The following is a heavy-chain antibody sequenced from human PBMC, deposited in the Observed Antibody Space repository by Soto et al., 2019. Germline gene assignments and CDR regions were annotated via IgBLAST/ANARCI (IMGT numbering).Heavy chain of an antibody. Sequence: ASVKVSCKASGYTFTSYGISWLRQAPGQGLEWMGWISAYNGNTNYAQKLQGRVTMTTDTSTSTAYMELRSLRSDDTAVYYCARQPYHPDAFDIWGQGTMVTVSS. CDR2: ISAYNGNT. CDR1: GYTFTSYG. J-gene: IGHJ3*02. V-gene: IGHV1-18*01. CDR3: ARQPYHPDAFDI.